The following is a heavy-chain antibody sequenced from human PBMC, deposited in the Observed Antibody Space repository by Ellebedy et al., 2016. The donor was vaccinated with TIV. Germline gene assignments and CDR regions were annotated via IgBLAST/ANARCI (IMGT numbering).Heavy chain of an antibody. Sequence: GESLKISCAASGFTFRDYYMSWIRRAPGKGLEWVSYISITGITYYADSVKGRFTVSRDNAKNSLFLQMDSLRVEDTAVYYCARDVVAPGLAFDYWGQGTLVTVSS. CDR1: GFTFRDYY. J-gene: IGHJ4*02. D-gene: IGHD2-15*01. CDR2: ISITGIT. V-gene: IGHV3-11*01. CDR3: ARDVVAPGLAFDY.